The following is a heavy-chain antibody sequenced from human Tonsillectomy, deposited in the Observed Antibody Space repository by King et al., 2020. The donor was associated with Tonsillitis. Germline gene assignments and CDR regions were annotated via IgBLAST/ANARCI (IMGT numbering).Heavy chain of an antibody. CDR2: ISSSGTSI. V-gene: IGHV3-48*03. CDR1: GFTFSRYE. J-gene: IGHJ3*01. Sequence: VQLVESGGGLVQPGGSLRLSCAASGFTFSRYEMNWVRQAPGKGLEWLSYISSSGTSIYYADSVKGRFTISRDNAKNSVFLQMNSLRPEDTAVYYCASPIGEFSGWPPLLDAFNVWGQGTIVTVSA. CDR3: ASPIGEFSGWPPLLDAFNV. D-gene: IGHD6-19*01.